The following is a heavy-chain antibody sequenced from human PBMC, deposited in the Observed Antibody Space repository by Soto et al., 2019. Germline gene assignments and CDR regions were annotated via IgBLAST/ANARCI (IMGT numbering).Heavy chain of an antibody. J-gene: IGHJ6*02. CDR3: TTIRVDSYYYGMDV. CDR2: IKSKTDGGTT. D-gene: IGHD3-22*01. CDR1: GFTFSNAW. V-gene: IGHV3-15*07. Sequence: EVQLVESGGGLVKPGGSLRLSCAASGFTFSNAWMNWVRQAPGKGLEWVGRIKSKTDGGTTDYAAPVKGRFTISRDDSXNTLYLQMNSLKTEDTAVYYCTTIRVDSYYYGMDVWGQGTTVTVSS.